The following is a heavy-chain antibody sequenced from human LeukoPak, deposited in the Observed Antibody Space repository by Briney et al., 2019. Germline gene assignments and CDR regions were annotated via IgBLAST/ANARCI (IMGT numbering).Heavy chain of an antibody. V-gene: IGHV3-23*01. CDR3: ARDQSYYDPRGDY. CDR2: ISGSGGST. J-gene: IGHJ4*02. Sequence: GGSLRLSCAASGFTFSSYAMSWVRQAPGKGLEWVSAISGSGGSTYYADSVKGRFTISRDNAKDSLYLQINSLRAEDTAVYYCARDQSYYDPRGDYWGQGTLVTVSS. D-gene: IGHD3-22*01. CDR1: GFTFSSYA.